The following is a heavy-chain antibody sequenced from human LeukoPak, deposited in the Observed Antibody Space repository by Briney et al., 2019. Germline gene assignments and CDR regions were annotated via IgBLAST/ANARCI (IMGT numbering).Heavy chain of an antibody. V-gene: IGHV4-39*01. CDR3: ARWLYYYDSSGYYRSNWFDP. CDR2: IYYSGST. J-gene: IGHJ5*02. Sequence: SETLSLTCTVSGGSISSSSYYWGWIRQPPGKGLEWIVSIYYSGSTYYNPSLKSRVTISVDTSKNQFSLKLSSVTAADTAVYYCARWLYYYDSSGYYRSNWFDPWGQGTLVTVSS. CDR1: GGSISSSSYY. D-gene: IGHD3-22*01.